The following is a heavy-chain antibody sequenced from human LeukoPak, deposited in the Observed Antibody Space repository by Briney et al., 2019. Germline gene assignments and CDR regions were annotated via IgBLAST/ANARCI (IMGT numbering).Heavy chain of an antibody. V-gene: IGHV3-30-3*01. J-gene: IGHJ4*02. CDR1: GFTFSRYN. CDR2: ISYDGSNK. Sequence: GGSLRLSCAASGFTFSRYNMNWVRQAPGKGLEWVAVISYDGSNKYYADSVKGRFTISRDNSKNTLYLQMNSLRAEDTAVYYCARGGRSSGWSHFDYWGQGTLVTVSS. D-gene: IGHD6-19*01. CDR3: ARGGRSSGWSHFDY.